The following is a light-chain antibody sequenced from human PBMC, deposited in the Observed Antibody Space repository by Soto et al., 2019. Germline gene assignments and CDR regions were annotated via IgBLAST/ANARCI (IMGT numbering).Light chain of an antibody. CDR1: QSISSW. V-gene: IGKV1-5*03. Sequence: DLPLTQSPSTLSASVGDRATITCRASQSISSWLAWYQQKPGKAPKLLVYKASSLESGVPSRFSGSGSGTEFTLTISTLQPDDYATYYCQQYEAYPLTFGGGTKVEI. J-gene: IGKJ4*01. CDR2: KAS. CDR3: QQYEAYPLT.